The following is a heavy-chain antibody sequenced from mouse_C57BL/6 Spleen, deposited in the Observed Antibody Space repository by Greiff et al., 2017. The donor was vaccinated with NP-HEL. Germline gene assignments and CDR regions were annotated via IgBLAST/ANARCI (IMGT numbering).Heavy chain of an antibody. CDR3: ARLRLLRYGFDY. Sequence: EVQLQQSGPELVKPGASVKIPCKASGYTFTDYNMDWVKQSHGKSLEWIGDINPNNGGTIYNQKFKGKATLTVDKSSSTAYMELRSLTSEDTAVYYCARLRLLRYGFDYWGQGTTLTVSS. CDR1: GYTFTDYN. J-gene: IGHJ2*01. D-gene: IGHD1-1*01. CDR2: INPNNGGT. V-gene: IGHV1-18*01.